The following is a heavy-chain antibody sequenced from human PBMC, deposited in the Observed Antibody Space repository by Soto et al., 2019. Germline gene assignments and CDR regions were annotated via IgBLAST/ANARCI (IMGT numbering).Heavy chain of an antibody. CDR3: ARVRCGGDCYWGGY. CDR2: RWYDGSNK. D-gene: IGHD2-21*02. V-gene: IGHV3-33*01. J-gene: IGHJ4*02. CDR1: GFTFRSYG. Sequence: QVQLVESGGGVVQPGRSLRLACAAAGFTFRSYGMHWVRQAPGKGLEWVAVRWYDGSNKYYADSVNGRFTISRDNSNNTLYLRMNSLSPEDTAVYYCARVRCGGDCYWGGYWGQGTLVTVCS.